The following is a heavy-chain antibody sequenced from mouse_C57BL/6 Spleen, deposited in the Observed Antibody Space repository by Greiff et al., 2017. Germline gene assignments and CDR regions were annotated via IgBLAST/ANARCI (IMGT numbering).Heavy chain of an antibody. J-gene: IGHJ2*01. V-gene: IGHV1-82*01. CDR1: GYAFSSSW. Sequence: VQLQQSGPELVKPGASVKISCKASGYAFSSSWMNWVKQRPGKGLEWIGRIYPGDGDTNYNGKFKGKATLTADKSSSTAYMQLSSLTSEDSAVYFCASGNHFDYWGQGTTLTVSS. CDR3: ASGNHFDY. CDR2: IYPGDGDT. D-gene: IGHD2-1*01.